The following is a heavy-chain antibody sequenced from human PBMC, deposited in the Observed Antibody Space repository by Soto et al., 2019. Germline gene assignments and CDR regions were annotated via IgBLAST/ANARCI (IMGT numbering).Heavy chain of an antibody. Sequence: GSLRLSCAASGFTFSSYAMHWVRQAPGKGLEWVAVISYDGSNKYYADSMKGRFTISRDNSKNTLYLQMNSMRAKDTAVYYYATPTHVDYGDNTPFHWGQGTLVTVSS. CDR3: ATPTHVDYGDNTPFH. D-gene: IGHD4-17*01. CDR2: ISYDGSNK. CDR1: GFTFSSYA. V-gene: IGHV3-30-3*01. J-gene: IGHJ4*02.